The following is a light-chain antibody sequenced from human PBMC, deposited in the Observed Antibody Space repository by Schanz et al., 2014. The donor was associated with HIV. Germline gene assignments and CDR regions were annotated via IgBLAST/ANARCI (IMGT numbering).Light chain of an antibody. CDR2: EVS. V-gene: IGLV2-8*01. Sequence: HSALTQPPSASGSPGQSVTISCTGTSSDVGGYNYVSWYQQHPGKAPKLMIYEVSKRPSGVPDRFSGSKSGDTASLTVSGLQAEDEGDYYCQSFDRSMRGLVFGGGTKLTVL. CDR1: SSDVGGYNY. CDR3: QSFDRSMRGLV. J-gene: IGLJ2*01.